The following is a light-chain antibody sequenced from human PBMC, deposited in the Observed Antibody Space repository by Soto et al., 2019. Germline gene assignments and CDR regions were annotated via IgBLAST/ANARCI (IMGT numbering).Light chain of an antibody. J-gene: IGKJ2*01. CDR3: QRLNSYPRT. CDR2: AAS. V-gene: IGKV1-9*01. CDR1: QGISSY. Sequence: DIQLTQSPSFLSASVGDRVTITCRASQGISSYLAWYQQKPGKAPELLIYAASTLQSGVPSRFSGSGSATEFTLTISSLQPEDFATYYCQRLNSYPRTFGQGTKLEIK.